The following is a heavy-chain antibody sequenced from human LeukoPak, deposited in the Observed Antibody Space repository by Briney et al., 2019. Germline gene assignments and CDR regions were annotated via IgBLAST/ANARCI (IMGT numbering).Heavy chain of an antibody. J-gene: IGHJ4*02. CDR1: GFTVSDNY. D-gene: IGHD5-18*01. Sequence: PGGSLRLSCATSGFTVSDNYMSWVRQAPGKGLEWVSVIYSGGSTFYADSVKGRLTISRDSSKNTVYLQMNSLRGEETAVYYCARDRAYSYGFAYYFADWGQGTLVTVSS. CDR3: ARDRAYSYGFAYYFAD. V-gene: IGHV3-66*01. CDR2: IYSGGST.